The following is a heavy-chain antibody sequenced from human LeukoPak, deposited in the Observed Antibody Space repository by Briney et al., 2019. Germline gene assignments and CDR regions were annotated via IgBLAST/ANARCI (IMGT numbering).Heavy chain of an antibody. Sequence: SGTLSLTCAVSGGSISSSNWWSWVRQPPGKGLEWIGEIYHSGSTNYNPSLKSRVTMSVDKSKNQFSLTLNSVTAADTAVYYCARYFSGYSAYDSWGQGTLVIVSS. D-gene: IGHD5-12*01. J-gene: IGHJ5*02. CDR3: ARYFSGYSAYDS. V-gene: IGHV4-4*02. CDR1: GGSISSSNW. CDR2: IYHSGST.